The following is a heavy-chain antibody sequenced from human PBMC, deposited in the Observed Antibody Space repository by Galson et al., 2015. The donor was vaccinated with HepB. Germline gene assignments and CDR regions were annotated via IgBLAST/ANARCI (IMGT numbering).Heavy chain of an antibody. J-gene: IGHJ4*02. CDR3: AHRRLSLLGGGLGY. CDR1: GFSLSTSGVG. V-gene: IGHV2-5*02. CDR2: IYWDDDK. D-gene: IGHD3-16*01. Sequence: PALVKPTQTLTLTCTFSGFSLSTSGVGVGWIRQPPGKALEWLALIYWDDDKRYSPSLKSRLTITKDTSKNQVVLTMTNMDPVDTATYYCAHRRLSLLGGGLGYWGQGTLVTVSS.